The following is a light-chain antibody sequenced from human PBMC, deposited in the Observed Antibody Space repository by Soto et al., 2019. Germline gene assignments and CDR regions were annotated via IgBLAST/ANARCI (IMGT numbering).Light chain of an antibody. CDR3: QQYNSSPLT. CDR2: DAS. CDR1: QSISSW. V-gene: IGKV1-5*01. Sequence: DIQMTQSPSTLSASVGDRVTITCRASQSISSWLAWYQQNPGKAPKLLIYDASSLESGVPSRFSGSGSGTEFTLTISSLQPDDFATYYCQQYNSSPLTFGGGTKVEIK. J-gene: IGKJ4*01.